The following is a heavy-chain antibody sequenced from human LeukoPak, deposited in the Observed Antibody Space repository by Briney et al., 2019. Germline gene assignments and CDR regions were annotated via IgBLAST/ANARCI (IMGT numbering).Heavy chain of an antibody. V-gene: IGHV3-30*18. CDR2: ISYDGSNK. Sequence: GGSLRLSCAASGFTFSSYGMHWVRQAPGKGLEWVAVISYDGSNKYYADSVKGRFTISRDNPKNTLYLQMNSLRAEDTAVYYCAKEWGAGSDAFDIWGQGTMVTVSS. CDR1: GFTFSSYG. J-gene: IGHJ3*02. CDR3: AKEWGAGSDAFDI. D-gene: IGHD1-26*01.